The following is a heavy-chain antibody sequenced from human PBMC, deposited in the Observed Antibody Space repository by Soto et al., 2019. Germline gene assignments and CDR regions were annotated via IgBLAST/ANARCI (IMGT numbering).Heavy chain of an antibody. V-gene: IGHV5-51*03. CDR3: ARAMIRGKNYYGMDV. CDR2: IYPGDSDT. J-gene: IGHJ6*02. Sequence: EVQLVQSGAEVKKPGESLKISCKGSGYSFTSYWIGWVRQMPGKGLACMGIIYPGDSDTRYSPSFQGQVTISADKSISTAYLQWSSLKASDTAMYYCARAMIRGKNYYGMDVWGQGTTVTVSS. CDR1: GYSFTSYW. D-gene: IGHD3-10*01.